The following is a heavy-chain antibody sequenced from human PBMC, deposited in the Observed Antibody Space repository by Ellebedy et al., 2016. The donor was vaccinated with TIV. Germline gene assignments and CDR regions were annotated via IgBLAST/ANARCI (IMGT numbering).Heavy chain of an antibody. CDR3: QAMITGTLGTHFDH. V-gene: IGHV1-69*04. J-gene: IGHJ4*02. D-gene: IGHD1-7*01. CDR2: IIPILGMA. CDR1: GGTFSRYG. Sequence: ASVKVSCKASGGTFSRYGISWVRQAPGQGLEWMGRIIPILGMANYAQKFQGRVTIIADTSMSTADMELSSLRSEDTAVYYCQAMITGTLGTHFDHWGQGTLVTVSS.